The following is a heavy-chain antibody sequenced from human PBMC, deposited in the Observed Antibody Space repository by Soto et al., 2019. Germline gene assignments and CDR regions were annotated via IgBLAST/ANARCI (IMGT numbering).Heavy chain of an antibody. Sequence: GASVKVSCKASGFAFTGYYIHWVRLAPGQGLEWMGWIKSNGDDTKYARKFQDRVTMTRGTSMNTVYMELSRLRSDDTAVYYCARDQRSYGEPPFDYWGQGTLVTVSS. D-gene: IGHD3-16*01. CDR2: IKSNGDDT. CDR3: ARDQRSYGEPPFDY. CDR1: GFAFTGYY. V-gene: IGHV1-2*02. J-gene: IGHJ4*02.